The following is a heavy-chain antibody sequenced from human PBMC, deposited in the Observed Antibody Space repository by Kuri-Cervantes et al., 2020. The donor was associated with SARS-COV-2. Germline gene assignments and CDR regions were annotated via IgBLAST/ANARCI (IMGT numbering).Heavy chain of an antibody. CDR1: GYTFTSYD. CDR2: MNPDSGNT. D-gene: IGHD3-3*01. V-gene: IGHV1-8*03. Sequence: ASVKVSCKASGYTFTSYDINWVRQATGQGLEWMGWMNPDSGNTGYAQKFQGRLTITRDTSISTAYMELSSLRSDDTAVYYCAREDYDFWSGYSDYWGQGTLVTVSS. J-gene: IGHJ4*02. CDR3: AREDYDFWSGYSDY.